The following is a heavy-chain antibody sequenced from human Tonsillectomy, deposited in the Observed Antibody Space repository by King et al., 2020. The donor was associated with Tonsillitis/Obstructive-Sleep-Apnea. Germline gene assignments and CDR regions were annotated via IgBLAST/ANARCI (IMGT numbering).Heavy chain of an antibody. CDR3: ARPYYDFWSGYYSDYYYYMDV. CDR2: IFSNDEK. Sequence: TLKESGPVLVKPTETLTLTCTVSGFSLSNARMGVSWIRQPPGKALEWLAHIFSNDEKSYSTSLKSRLTISKDTSKSQVVLTMTNMYPVDTATYYCARPYYDFWSGYYSDYYYYMDVWGKGTTVTVSS. D-gene: IGHD3-3*01. CDR1: GFSLSNARMG. J-gene: IGHJ6*03. V-gene: IGHV2-26*01.